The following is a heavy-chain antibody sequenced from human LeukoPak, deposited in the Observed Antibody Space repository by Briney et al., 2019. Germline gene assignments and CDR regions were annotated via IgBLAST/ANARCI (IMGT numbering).Heavy chain of an antibody. CDR3: ARGAYGGSDTYYFSYMDV. Sequence: SETLSLTCTVSGGSISNYYWSWIRQPAGKGLEWIGHVYTSGSTNYIPSLKSRVTMSVDTSKNQFSLDLSSVTAADTAVYYCARGAYGGSDTYYFSYMDVWGKGTTVTVSS. CDR1: GGSISNYY. CDR2: VYTSGST. V-gene: IGHV4-4*07. J-gene: IGHJ6*03. D-gene: IGHD4-23*01.